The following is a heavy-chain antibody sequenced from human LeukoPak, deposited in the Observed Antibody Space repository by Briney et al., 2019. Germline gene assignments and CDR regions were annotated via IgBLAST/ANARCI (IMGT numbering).Heavy chain of an antibody. CDR2: NSGST. CDR3: ARGTPGSSYYYYYYMDV. Sequence: PSETLSLTCTVSGGYISSYYWSWIRQPPGKGLEWIGYNSGSTNYNPSLKSRVTISVDTSKNQFSLKLSSVTAADTAVYYCARGTPGSSYYYYYYMDVWGKGTTVTVSS. V-gene: IGHV4-59*01. D-gene: IGHD3-10*01. J-gene: IGHJ6*03. CDR1: GGYISSYY.